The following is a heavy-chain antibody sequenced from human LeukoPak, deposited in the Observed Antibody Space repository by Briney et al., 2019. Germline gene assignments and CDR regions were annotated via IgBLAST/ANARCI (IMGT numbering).Heavy chain of an antibody. D-gene: IGHD3-9*01. V-gene: IGHV3-33*01. Sequence: TGGSLRLSCAASGFTFSSYGMHWVRQAPGKGLEWVAVIWYDGSNKYYADSVKGRFTISRDNSKRTLYLQMNSLRAEDTAVYYCAREAVYDILTGYYYYGMDAWGQGTTVTVSS. J-gene: IGHJ6*02. CDR1: GFTFSSYG. CDR3: AREAVYDILTGYYYYGMDA. CDR2: IWYDGSNK.